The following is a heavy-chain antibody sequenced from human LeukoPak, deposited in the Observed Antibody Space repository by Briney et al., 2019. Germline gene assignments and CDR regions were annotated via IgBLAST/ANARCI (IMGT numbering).Heavy chain of an antibody. D-gene: IGHD4-11*01. CDR1: GFTFSAYS. CDR2: ISSSSTYI. J-gene: IGHJ4*02. Sequence: PGGSLRLSCAASGFTFSAYSMNWVRQGPGKRLEWVSSISSSSTYIYYADSVKGRFTISRDNAKKSLYLQMNSLRAEDTAVYYCARENDYSSHLLDYWGQGTLVTVSS. V-gene: IGHV3-21*01. CDR3: ARENDYSSHLLDY.